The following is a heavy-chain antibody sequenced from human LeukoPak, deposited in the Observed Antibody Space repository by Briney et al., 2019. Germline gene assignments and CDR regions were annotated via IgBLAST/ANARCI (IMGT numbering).Heavy chain of an antibody. V-gene: IGHV3-23*01. CDR1: GFTFSSYA. CDR3: AKEDYDFWSGYYMPNTRFDY. CDR2: ISGSGGST. Sequence: QAGGSLRLSCAASGFTFSSYAMSWVRQAPGKGLEWVSAISGSGGSTYYADSVKGRFTISRDNSKNTLYLQMNSLRAEGTAVYYCAKEDYDFWSGYYMPNTRFDYWGQGTLVTVSS. D-gene: IGHD3-3*01. J-gene: IGHJ4*02.